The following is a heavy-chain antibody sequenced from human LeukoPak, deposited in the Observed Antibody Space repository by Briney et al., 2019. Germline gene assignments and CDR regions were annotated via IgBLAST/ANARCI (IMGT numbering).Heavy chain of an antibody. CDR1: GYTFTGYY. CDR2: INPNSGGT. V-gene: IGHV1-2*02. J-gene: IGHJ3*02. Sequence: VASVKVSCKASGYTFTGYYMHWVRQAPGQGLEWMGWINPNSGGTNYAQKFQGRVTMTRDTSISTAYMELSRLRSDDTAVYYCAREVVVAATGYDAFDIWGQGTMVTVSS. CDR3: AREVVVAATGYDAFDI. D-gene: IGHD2-15*01.